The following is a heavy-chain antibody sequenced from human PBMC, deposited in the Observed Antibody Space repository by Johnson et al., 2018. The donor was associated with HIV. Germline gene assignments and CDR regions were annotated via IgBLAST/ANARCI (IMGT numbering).Heavy chain of an antibody. D-gene: IGHD3-3*01. V-gene: IGHV3-53*01. J-gene: IGHJ3*02. Sequence: VQLVESGGGLIQPGGSLRLSCAASGFTLSSNYMSWVRQAPGKVLEWVSVIYSAGSTYYADSVKGRFTISRDNSKNTLYLQMNSLRAEDTAVYYCARTSLEWLLFAFDIWGQGTMVTVSS. CDR1: GFTLSSNY. CDR3: ARTSLEWLLFAFDI. CDR2: IYSAGST.